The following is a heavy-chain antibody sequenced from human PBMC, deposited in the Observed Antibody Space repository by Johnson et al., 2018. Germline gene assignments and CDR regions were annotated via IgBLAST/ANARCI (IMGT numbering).Heavy chain of an antibody. Sequence: EVQLVESGGSLVQPGRSLRLSCVASGFTFDDYAMHWVRQAPGKGLEWVSGISWNSGTIGYADSVKGRFTISRDNAKNSLYLHMNSLRAEDTALYYCAKDTDASGTYYPTFDHWGQGTLVTVSS. CDR1: GFTFDDYA. D-gene: IGHD3-10*01. CDR3: AKDTDASGTYYPTFDH. J-gene: IGHJ4*02. V-gene: IGHV3-9*01. CDR2: ISWNSGTI.